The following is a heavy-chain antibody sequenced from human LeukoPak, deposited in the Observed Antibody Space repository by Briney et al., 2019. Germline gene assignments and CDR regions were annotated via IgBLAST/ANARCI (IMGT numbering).Heavy chain of an antibody. CDR1: EYSFTNYW. D-gene: IGHD6-13*01. J-gene: IGHJ4*02. CDR2: IYPGDSDT. CDR3: ARRLAAVEFFDY. V-gene: IGHV5-51*01. Sequence: GESLKISCKGSEYSFTNYWIGWMRQMPGKGLEWMGIIYPGDSDTRYSPSFQGQVTISADKSTNTAYLQWSSLRASDTAMYYCARRLAAVEFFDYWGQGTLVTVSS.